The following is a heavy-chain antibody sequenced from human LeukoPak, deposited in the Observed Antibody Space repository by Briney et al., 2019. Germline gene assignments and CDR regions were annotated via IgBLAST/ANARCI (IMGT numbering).Heavy chain of an antibody. CDR3: ARGRAFFD. CDR2: INQSGST. Sequence: SETLSLTCAVYGGSFSGYYWNWIRQPPGKGLEWIGEINQSGSTNYNPSLKSRVTISFDTSKNQFSLKLSSVTAADTAVYYCARGRAFFDWGQGTLVAVSS. V-gene: IGHV4-34*01. CDR1: GGSFSGYY. D-gene: IGHD3-3*02. J-gene: IGHJ4*02.